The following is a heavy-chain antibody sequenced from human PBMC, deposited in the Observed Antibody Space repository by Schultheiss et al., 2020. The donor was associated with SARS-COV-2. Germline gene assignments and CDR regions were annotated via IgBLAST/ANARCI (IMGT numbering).Heavy chain of an antibody. CDR2: IKQDGSEK. V-gene: IGHV3-7*01. D-gene: IGHD1-26*01. CDR1: GFTFSSYW. Sequence: GGSLRLSCAASGFTFSSYWMSWVRQAPGKGLEWVANIKQDGSEKYYVDSVKGRFTISRDNAKNSLYLQMNSLRAEDTAVYYCAREVSGSYSSWFDPWGQGTLVTVAS. CDR3: AREVSGSYSSWFDP. J-gene: IGHJ5*02.